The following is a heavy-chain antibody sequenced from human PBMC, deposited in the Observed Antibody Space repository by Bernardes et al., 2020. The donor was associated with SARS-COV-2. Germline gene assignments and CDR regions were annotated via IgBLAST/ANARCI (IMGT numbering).Heavy chain of an antibody. D-gene: IGHD7-27*01. CDR1: GFTFSSYG. CDR2: ISYDGSDK. Sequence: GGSLRLSCAASGFTFSSYGMHWVRQAPGKGLEWVAVISYDGSDKYYADSVKGRFTISRDNSKNTLYLQMNSLRAEDTAVYYCAKLLSGDTADFDYWGQGTLVTVSS. J-gene: IGHJ4*02. V-gene: IGHV3-30*18. CDR3: AKLLSGDTADFDY.